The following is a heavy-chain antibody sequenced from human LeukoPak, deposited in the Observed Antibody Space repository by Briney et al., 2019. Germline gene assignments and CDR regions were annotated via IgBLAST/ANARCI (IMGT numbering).Heavy chain of an antibody. J-gene: IGHJ4*02. CDR2: ISAYNGNT. V-gene: IGHV1-18*01. CDR1: GFTFTSYG. Sequence: ASVKVSCEASGFTFTSYGITWVRQAPGQGLEWMGWISAYNGNTQYAQNLQGRVTMTTDTSTNTAYMELRSLRSDDTAVYYCARDPLDYWATSSGSRRPAFDYWGQGTLVTVSS. D-gene: IGHD1-26*01. CDR3: ARDPLDYWATSSGSRRPAFDY.